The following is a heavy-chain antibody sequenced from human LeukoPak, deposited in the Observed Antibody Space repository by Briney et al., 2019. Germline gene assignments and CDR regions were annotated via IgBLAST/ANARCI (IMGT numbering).Heavy chain of an antibody. CDR1: GYTFTGYY. D-gene: IGHD3-16*02. V-gene: IGHV1-2*02. CDR3: ARGVMITFGGVIVRDP. CDR2: INPNSGGT. J-gene: IGHJ5*02. Sequence: ASVKVSCKASGYTFTGYYMHWVRQAPGQGLEWMGWINPNSGGTNYAQKFQGRVTMTRDTSISTAYMELSRLRSDDTTVYYCARGVMITFGGVIVRDPWGQGTLVTVSS.